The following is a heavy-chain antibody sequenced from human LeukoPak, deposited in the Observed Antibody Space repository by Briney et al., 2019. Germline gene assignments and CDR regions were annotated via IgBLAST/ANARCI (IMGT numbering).Heavy chain of an antibody. CDR3: ARIYRYCSTTSCYVPDY. Sequence: RESGPALVKPPQTLTLTCSFSGFSLSTSGMCVSWIRQPPGKALEWLPRIDWDDDKYYSTSLKTRLTISKGTSKNQVVLTMTNMDPVDTATYYCARIYRYCSTTSCYVPDYWGQGTLVTVSS. V-gene: IGHV2-70*11. J-gene: IGHJ4*02. CDR2: IDWDDDK. CDR1: GFSLSTSGMC. D-gene: IGHD2-2*01.